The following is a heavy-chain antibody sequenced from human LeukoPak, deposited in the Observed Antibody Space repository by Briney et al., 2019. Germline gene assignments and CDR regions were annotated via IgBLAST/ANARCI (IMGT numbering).Heavy chain of an antibody. CDR1: GGSIDITNY. D-gene: IGHD1-26*01. Sequence: SGTLSLTCGVSGGSIDITNYWSWVRQAPGKGLEWIGEIAHDGTTNYNPSLRSRVAMSFDRANNQFSLSLTSVTAADTAVYYCTREDRPYCPFAYWGQGVLVTVSS. CDR3: TREDRPYCPFAY. V-gene: IGHV4-4*02. CDR2: IAHDGTT. J-gene: IGHJ4*02.